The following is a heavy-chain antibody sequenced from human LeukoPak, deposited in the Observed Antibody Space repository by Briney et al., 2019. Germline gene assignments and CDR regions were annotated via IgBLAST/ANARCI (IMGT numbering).Heavy chain of an antibody. V-gene: IGHV3-43D*03. CDR1: GFTFVDYA. J-gene: IGHJ4*02. D-gene: IGHD1-1*01. CDR2: INWDGGST. CDR3: LKAPPLTGNANFFDY. Sequence: GGSLRLSCAASGFTFVDYAMHWVRQAPGKGLEWVSLINWDGGSTYYADSVKGRFTISRDNGKNCLYLELNSLRAEDTALYYVLKAPPLTGNANFFDYWGQGPLVTVSS.